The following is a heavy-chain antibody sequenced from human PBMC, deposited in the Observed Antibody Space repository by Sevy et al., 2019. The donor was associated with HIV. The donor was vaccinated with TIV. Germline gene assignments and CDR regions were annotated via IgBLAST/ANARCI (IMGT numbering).Heavy chain of an antibody. CDR3: AREYSSGSVGY. J-gene: IGHJ4*02. Sequence: SETLSLTCTVSGGSISSGGYYWSWIRQHPGKGLEWIGYIYYSGSTYYNPSLKSRVTISVDTSKNQFSLKLSSVTAADTAEYYCAREYSSGSVGYWGQGTLVTVSS. V-gene: IGHV4-31*03. D-gene: IGHD6-19*01. CDR1: GGSISSGGYY. CDR2: IYYSGST.